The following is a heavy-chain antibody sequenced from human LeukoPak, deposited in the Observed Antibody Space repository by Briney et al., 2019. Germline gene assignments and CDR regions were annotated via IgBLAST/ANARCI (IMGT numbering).Heavy chain of an antibody. V-gene: IGHV4-59*01. CDR2: IDHTGST. Sequence: SETLSLTCTVSDDSITIYYWTWIRQPPGKGLEWIGYIDHTGSTNYNPSLNSRVTISRDTSKNHFSLKLSSVTAADTAVYYCARVGLLERVLHYFDYWGQGTLVTVSS. CDR1: DDSITIYY. J-gene: IGHJ4*02. CDR3: ARVGLLERVLHYFDY. D-gene: IGHD1-1*01.